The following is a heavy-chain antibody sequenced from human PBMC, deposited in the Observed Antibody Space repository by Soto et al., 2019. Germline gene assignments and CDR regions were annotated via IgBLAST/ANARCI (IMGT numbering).Heavy chain of an antibody. CDR1: GFTFSSYG. D-gene: IGHD4-17*01. J-gene: IGHJ4*02. CDR3: AKARILYDSGDY. Sequence: QVQLVESGGGVVQPGRSLRLSCAASGFTFSSYGMHWVRQAPGKGLEWVAVISYDGSNKYYADSVKGRFTISRDNSKNTLYLQMNSLRAEDTAVYYCAKARILYDSGDYWGQGTLVTVSS. V-gene: IGHV3-30*18. CDR2: ISYDGSNK.